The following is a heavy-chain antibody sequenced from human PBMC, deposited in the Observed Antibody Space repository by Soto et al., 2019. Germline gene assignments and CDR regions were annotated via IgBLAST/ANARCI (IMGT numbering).Heavy chain of an antibody. CDR2: IDGDGTST. V-gene: IGHV3-74*01. D-gene: IGHD4-4*01. J-gene: IGHJ5*02. CDR1: GFTFSGYW. CDR3: ARDPRNLGLDP. Sequence: GGSLRLSCAASGFTFSGYWMYWVRQRPGKGLVWVSRIDGDGTSTGYADSVKGRFTISRDNAKNTLYLQMNSLRAEDTAVYYCARDPRNLGLDPWGLGTLVTVSS.